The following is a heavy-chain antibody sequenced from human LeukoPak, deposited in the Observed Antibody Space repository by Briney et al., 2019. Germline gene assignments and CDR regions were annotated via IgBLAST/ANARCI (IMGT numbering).Heavy chain of an antibody. J-gene: IGHJ4*02. D-gene: IGHD7-27*01. CDR2: TRNKANSYTT. Sequence: GGSLRLSCAASGFIFSDHYMDWVRQAPGKGLEWVGRTRNKANSYTTICAASVQGRFTISRDESKNSLFLQMNSLKTEDTAVYYCVKSRGDGVDFDYWGQGTLVTVSS. CDR1: GFIFSDHY. V-gene: IGHV3-72*01. CDR3: VKSRGDGVDFDY.